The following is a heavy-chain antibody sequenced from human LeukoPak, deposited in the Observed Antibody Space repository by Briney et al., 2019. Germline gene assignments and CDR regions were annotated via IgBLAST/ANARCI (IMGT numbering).Heavy chain of an antibody. Sequence: ASVKVSCRASGYTFTGYYMHWVRQAPGQGLEWMGWINPNSGGTNYAQKFQGRVTMTRDTSISTAYMELSRLRSDDTAVYYCARDRGDARTHFDYWGQGTLVTVSS. CDR3: ARDRGDARTHFDY. D-gene: IGHD3-10*01. CDR2: INPNSGGT. CDR1: GYTFTGYY. J-gene: IGHJ4*02. V-gene: IGHV1-2*02.